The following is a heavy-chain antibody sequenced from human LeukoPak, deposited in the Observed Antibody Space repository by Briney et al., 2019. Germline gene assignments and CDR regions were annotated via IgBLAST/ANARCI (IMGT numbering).Heavy chain of an antibody. CDR2: ISYSGST. J-gene: IGHJ5*02. CDR1: GGPISNYY. Sequence: PSETLSLTCTVSGGPISNYYWSWIRQPPGKGLEWIGYISYSGSTNYNPSLKSRVTISVDTSKNQFSLRLSSVTAADTAVYYCARSSLQYSSGWYDPWGQGTLVTVSS. V-gene: IGHV4-59*01. CDR3: ARSSLQYSSGWYDP. D-gene: IGHD6-19*01.